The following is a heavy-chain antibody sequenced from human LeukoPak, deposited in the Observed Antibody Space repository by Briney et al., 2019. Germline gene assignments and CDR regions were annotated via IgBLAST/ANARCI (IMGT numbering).Heavy chain of an antibody. CDR2: INRSGRA. J-gene: IGHJ5*02. D-gene: IGHD2-2*01. CDR3: ARDLYQLLGGEWFDP. Sequence: PSETLSLTCALYGGSFNDYYWSWIRQPPGKGLEWFGEINRSGRASYNPSLKSRVTISVDTSKNQFSLVLTSVTAADTAIYYCARDLYQLLGGEWFDPWGQGTLVTVSS. CDR1: GGSFNDYY. V-gene: IGHV4-34*01.